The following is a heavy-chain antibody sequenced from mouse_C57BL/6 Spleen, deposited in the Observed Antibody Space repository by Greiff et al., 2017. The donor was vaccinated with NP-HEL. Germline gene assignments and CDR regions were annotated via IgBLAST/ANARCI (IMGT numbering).Heavy chain of an antibody. Sequence: VQLQQSGPELVKPGASVKIPCKASGYTFTDYNMDWVKQSHGKSLEWLGDINPNNGGTNYNQKFKGKATLTVDKSSSTAYMELRSLTSEDTAVYYCARSGYYGSNLFAYWGQGTLVTVSA. CDR1: GYTFTDYN. D-gene: IGHD1-1*01. CDR3: ARSGYYGSNLFAY. V-gene: IGHV1-18*01. CDR2: INPNNGGT. J-gene: IGHJ3*01.